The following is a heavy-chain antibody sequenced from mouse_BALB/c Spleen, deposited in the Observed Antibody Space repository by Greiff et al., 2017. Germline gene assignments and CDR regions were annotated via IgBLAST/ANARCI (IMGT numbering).Heavy chain of an antibody. Sequence: VQLQQSGPGLVKPSQSLSLTCTVTGYSITSYYAWKWIRQFPGNKREWMGYISYSGSTSYNPSLKSRISITRDTSKNQFFLQLNSVTTEDTATYCCARPSPYGSPFAYWGQGTLVTVSA. D-gene: IGHD1-1*01. V-gene: IGHV3-2*02. CDR1: GYSITSYYA. CDR3: ARPSPYGSPFAY. CDR2: ISYSGST. J-gene: IGHJ3*01.